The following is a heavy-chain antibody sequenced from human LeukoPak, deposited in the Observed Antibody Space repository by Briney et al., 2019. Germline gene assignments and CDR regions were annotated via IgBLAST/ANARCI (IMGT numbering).Heavy chain of an antibody. Sequence: SETLSLTCTVSGGSISSSSYYWGWIRQPPGKGLEWIGSIYYSGSTYYNPSLKSRVTISVDTSKNQFSLKLSSVTAADTAVYYCARVQFPSVTATSPPGYWGQGTLVTVSS. CDR3: ARVQFPSVTATSPPGY. J-gene: IGHJ4*02. D-gene: IGHD2-21*02. CDR1: GGSISSSSYY. CDR2: IYYSGST. V-gene: IGHV4-39*07.